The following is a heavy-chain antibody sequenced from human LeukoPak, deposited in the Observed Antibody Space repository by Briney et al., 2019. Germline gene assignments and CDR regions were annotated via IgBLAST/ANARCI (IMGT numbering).Heavy chain of an antibody. V-gene: IGHV3-23*01. Sequence: GRSLRLSCAASGFTFSSYGMHWVRQAPGKGLEWVSAISGSGGSTYYADSVKGRFTISRDNSKNTLYLQMNSLRAEDTAVYYCSKNPDHDYGDYIDPWGQGTLVTVSS. CDR2: ISGSGGST. J-gene: IGHJ5*02. CDR1: GFTFSSYG. D-gene: IGHD4-17*01. CDR3: SKNPDHDYGDYIDP.